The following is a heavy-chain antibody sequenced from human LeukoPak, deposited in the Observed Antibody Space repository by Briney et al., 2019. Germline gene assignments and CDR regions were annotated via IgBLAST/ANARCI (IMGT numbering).Heavy chain of an antibody. CDR1: GGSFSGYY. CDR3: ARVKTPARLDY. Sequence: ASETLSLTCAVYGGSFSGYYWSWIRQPPGKGLEWIGEINHSGSTNYNPSLKSRVTISVDTSKNQFSLKLSSVTAADTAVYYCARVKTPARLDYWGQGTLVTVSS. V-gene: IGHV4-34*01. J-gene: IGHJ4*02. D-gene: IGHD2-21*01. CDR2: INHSGST.